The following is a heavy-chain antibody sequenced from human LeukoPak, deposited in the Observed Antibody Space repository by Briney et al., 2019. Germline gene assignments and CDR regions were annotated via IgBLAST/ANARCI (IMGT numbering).Heavy chain of an antibody. D-gene: IGHD2-21*02. CDR3: AKARLRAGDPIDY. Sequence: PGRSLRLSCAASGFTFSSYGMHWVRQAPGKGLEWVAVISYDGSNKYYADSVKGRFTISRDNSKNTLYLQMNSLRAGDTAVYYCAKARLRAGDPIDYWGQGTLVTVSS. CDR2: ISYDGSNK. CDR1: GFTFSSYG. J-gene: IGHJ4*02. V-gene: IGHV3-30*18.